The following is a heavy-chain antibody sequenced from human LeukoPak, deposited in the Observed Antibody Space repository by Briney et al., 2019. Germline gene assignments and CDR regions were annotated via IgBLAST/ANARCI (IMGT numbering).Heavy chain of an antibody. CDR1: GYTFTGYY. V-gene: IGHV1-2*02. D-gene: IGHD3-3*01. J-gene: IGHJ3*02. CDR2: INPNSGGT. CDR3: ARDHTYYDFWSGYSQADDAFDI. Sequence: ASVKVSCKASGYTFTGYYMHWVRQAPGQGLEWMGWINPNSGGTNYAQKFQGRVTMTRDTSISTAYMELSRLRSDDTAVYYCARDHTYYDFWSGYSQADDAFDIWGQGTMVTVSS.